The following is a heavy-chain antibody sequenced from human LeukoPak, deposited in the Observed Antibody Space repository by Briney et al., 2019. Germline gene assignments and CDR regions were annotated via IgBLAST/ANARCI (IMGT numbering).Heavy chain of an antibody. J-gene: IGHJ4*02. CDR3: VRDRSASSDYYALGY. Sequence: GGSLRLSCAASGFTVSSNYMSWVRQAPGKGLEWLSATYSGGDTYYADSVRGRFTISRDNSKNMVYLQMRSLRAEDTAVYYCVRDRSASSDYYALGYWGQGTLVTVSS. CDR1: GFTVSSNY. V-gene: IGHV3-66*01. D-gene: IGHD3-22*01. CDR2: TYSGGDT.